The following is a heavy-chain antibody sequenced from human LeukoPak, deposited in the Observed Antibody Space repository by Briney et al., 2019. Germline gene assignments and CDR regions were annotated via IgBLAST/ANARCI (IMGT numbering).Heavy chain of an antibody. D-gene: IGHD2-15*01. Sequence: PGGSLRLSCAASGFTFSSYAMSWVRQAPGKGLGWVSAISGSGDSTNYADSVTGRFTISRDNSKNTLYLQMNSLRAEDTAVYYCAKAGAVVVVVAKFFDYWGQGTLVTVSS. V-gene: IGHV3-23*01. CDR2: ISGSGDST. CDR3: AKAGAVVVVVAKFFDY. J-gene: IGHJ4*02. CDR1: GFTFSSYA.